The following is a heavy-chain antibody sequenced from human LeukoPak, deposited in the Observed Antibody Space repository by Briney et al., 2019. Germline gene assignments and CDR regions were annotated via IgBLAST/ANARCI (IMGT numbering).Heavy chain of an antibody. CDR1: GYTFTSYG. J-gene: IGHJ4*02. D-gene: IGHD6-13*01. V-gene: IGHV1-18*01. Sequence: ASVKVSCKASGYTFTSYGISWVRQAPGQGLEWMGWISAYNGNTNYAQKLQGRVTMTTDTSTSTAYMELRSLRSDDTAVYYCARDGLAAAGTPSRVIDYWGQGTLVTVSS. CDR3: ARDGLAAAGTPSRVIDY. CDR2: ISAYNGNT.